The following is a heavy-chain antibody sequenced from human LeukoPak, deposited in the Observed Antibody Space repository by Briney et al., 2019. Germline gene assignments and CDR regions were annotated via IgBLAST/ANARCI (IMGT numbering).Heavy chain of an antibody. D-gene: IGHD3-22*01. CDR2: FDPEDGET. J-gene: IGHJ3*02. CDR1: GYTLTELS. CDR3: ATTYDSSGYYYEGAFDI. V-gene: IGHV1-24*01. Sequence: ASVKVSCKVSGYTLTELSMHWVRQAPGKGLEWMGGFDPEDGETIYAQKFQGRVTMTEDTSTDTAYMELSSLRSEDTAVYYCATTYDSSGYYYEGAFDIWGQGTMVTVSS.